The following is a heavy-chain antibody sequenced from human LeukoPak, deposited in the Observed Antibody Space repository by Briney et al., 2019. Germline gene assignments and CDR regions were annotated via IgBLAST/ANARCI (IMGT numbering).Heavy chain of an antibody. V-gene: IGHV3-53*01. CDR2: IYSGGST. CDR3: ARDRAGLWFGELSFDY. J-gene: IGHJ4*02. D-gene: IGHD3-10*01. Sequence: SGGSLRLSCAASGFTVSSNYMSWVRQAPGKGLEWVSVIYSGGSTYYADSVKGRFTISRDNSKNTLYLQMNSLRAEDTAVYYCARDRAGLWFGELSFDYWGQGTLVTVSS. CDR1: GFTVSSNY.